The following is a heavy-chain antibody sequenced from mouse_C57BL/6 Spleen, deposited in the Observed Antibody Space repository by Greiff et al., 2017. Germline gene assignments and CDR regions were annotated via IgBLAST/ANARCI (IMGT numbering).Heavy chain of an antibody. CDR1: GYTFTSYW. CDR3: ARPYDYDALAY. Sequence: VQLQQSGAELVRPGSSVKLSCKASGYTFTSYWMHWVKQRPIQGLEWIGNIDPSDSETHYNQKFKDKATLTVDKSSSTAYMQLSSLTSEDSAVYYCARPYDYDALAYWGQGTLVTVSA. J-gene: IGHJ3*01. V-gene: IGHV1-52*01. D-gene: IGHD2-4*01. CDR2: IDPSDSET.